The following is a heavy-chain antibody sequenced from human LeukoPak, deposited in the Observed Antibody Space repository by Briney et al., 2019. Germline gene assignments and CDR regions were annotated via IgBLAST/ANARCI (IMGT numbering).Heavy chain of an antibody. CDR3: ARVVAARLLYYYMDV. V-gene: IGHV1-18*01. Sequence: GASVKVSCKASGYTFTSYGISWVRQAPGQGLKWMGWISAYNGNTNYAQKLQGRVTMTTDTSTSTAYMELRSLRSDDTAVYYCARVVAARLLYYYMDVWGKGTTVTVSS. D-gene: IGHD6-6*01. J-gene: IGHJ6*03. CDR2: ISAYNGNT. CDR1: GYTFTSYG.